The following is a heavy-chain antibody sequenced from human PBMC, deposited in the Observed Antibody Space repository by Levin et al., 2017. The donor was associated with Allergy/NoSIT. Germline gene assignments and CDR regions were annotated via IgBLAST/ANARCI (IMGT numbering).Heavy chain of an antibody. CDR2: INTNTGNP. CDR1: GYTFTSYA. CDR3: AVAAADHINRYYYYYYYMDV. D-gene: IGHD6-13*01. Sequence: ASVKVSCKASGYTFTSYAMNWVRQAPGQGLEWMGWINTNTGNPTYAQGFTGRFVFSLDTSVSTAYLQISSLKAEDTAVYYCAVAAADHINRYYYYYYYMDVWGKGTTVTVSS. J-gene: IGHJ6*03. V-gene: IGHV7-4-1*02.